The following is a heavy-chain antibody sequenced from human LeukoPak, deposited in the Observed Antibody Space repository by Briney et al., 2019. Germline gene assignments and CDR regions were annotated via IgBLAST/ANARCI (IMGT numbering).Heavy chain of an antibody. Sequence: SETLSLTCTVSGVSISSSNSCWGWIRQPPGKGLEWIGSIYYTGNTYYNASLKSQVSISIDTSKNQFSLKLTSVTAADTSVYYCARQTGSGLFILPGGQGTLVTVSS. V-gene: IGHV4-39*01. CDR3: ARQTGSGLFILP. J-gene: IGHJ4*02. CDR2: IYYTGNT. CDR1: GVSISSSNSC. D-gene: IGHD3/OR15-3a*01.